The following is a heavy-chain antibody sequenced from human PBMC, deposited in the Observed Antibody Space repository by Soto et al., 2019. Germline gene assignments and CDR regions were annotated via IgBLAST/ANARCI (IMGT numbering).Heavy chain of an antibody. CDR2: IDPSDSYT. J-gene: IGHJ6*02. CDR3: ARHHYCSGGSCYFARGMDV. CDR1: GYSFTSYW. D-gene: IGHD2-15*01. Sequence: GESLKISCKGSGYSFTSYWISWVRQMPGKGLEWMGRIDPSDSYTNYSPSFQGHVTISADKSISTAYLQWSSLKASDTAMYYCARHHYCSGGSCYFARGMDVWGQGTTVTAP. V-gene: IGHV5-10-1*01.